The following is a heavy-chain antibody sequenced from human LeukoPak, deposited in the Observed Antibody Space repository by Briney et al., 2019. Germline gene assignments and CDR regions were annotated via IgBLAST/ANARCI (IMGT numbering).Heavy chain of an antibody. D-gene: IGHD6-19*01. CDR2: VKGDGVTT. V-gene: IGHV3-43*02. J-gene: IGHJ4*02. CDR3: VRDTGSGWDFDY. CDR1: GFTFNAYA. Sequence: GGSLRLSCAASGFTFNAYAIHWVREAPGKGLEWVSLVKGDGVTTDYANSVKGRFTVSRDNSKNSLYLQMSNLRTEDTALYYCVRDTGSGWDFDYWGQGTLVTVSS.